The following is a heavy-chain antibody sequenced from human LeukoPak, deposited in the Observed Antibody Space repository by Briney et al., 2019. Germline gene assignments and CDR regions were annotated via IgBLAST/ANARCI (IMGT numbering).Heavy chain of an antibody. Sequence: PGGSLRLSCAASGFTFSSYSMNWVRQAPGKGLEWVSSISSSSSYIHYADSVKGRFTISRDNAKNSLYLQMNSLRAEDTAVYYCARTQQVGATWGHDAFDIWGQGTMVTVSS. J-gene: IGHJ3*02. V-gene: IGHV3-21*04. CDR1: GFTFSSYS. CDR2: ISSSSSYI. CDR3: ARTQQVGATWGHDAFDI. D-gene: IGHD1-26*01.